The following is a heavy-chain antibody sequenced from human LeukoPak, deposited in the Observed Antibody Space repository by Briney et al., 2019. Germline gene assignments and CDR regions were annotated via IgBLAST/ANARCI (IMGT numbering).Heavy chain of an antibody. J-gene: IGHJ2*01. Sequence: GGSLRLSCGASGFTFCTHGMICVREAPGGGGEGVSYISPRRATIYYAHSVKGRFTISRDEARNSLFLQMHSLGAGDTAVYYCARVRGPTVTTWYFDLWGRGTLVTVSS. CDR1: GFTFCTHG. CDR3: ARVRGPTVTTWYFDL. CDR2: ISPRRATI. V-gene: IGHV3-48*01. D-gene: IGHD4-17*01.